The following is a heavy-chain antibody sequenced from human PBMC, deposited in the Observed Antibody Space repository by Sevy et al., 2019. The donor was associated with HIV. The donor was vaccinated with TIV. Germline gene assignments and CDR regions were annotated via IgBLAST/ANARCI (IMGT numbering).Heavy chain of an antibody. V-gene: IGHV4-30-4*01. CDR2: IYYSGLT. D-gene: IGHD4-4*01. J-gene: IGHJ4*02. CDR3: ARSYSDYSNALAFDY. Sequence: SLTCTVSGGSISSGDYNWNWIRQPPGKGLEWIGYIYYSGLTYYNPSLKSRITLSVDTSENQFSLTLSSVTAADTAVYYCARSYSDYSNALAFDYWGQGTLVTVSS. CDR1: GGSISSGDYN.